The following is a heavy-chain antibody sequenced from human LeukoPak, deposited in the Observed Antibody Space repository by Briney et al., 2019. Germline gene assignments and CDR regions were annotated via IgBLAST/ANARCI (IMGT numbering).Heavy chain of an antibody. V-gene: IGHV4-30-4*08. Sequence: PSQTLSLTCTVSSGSISSGDYYWSWIRQPPGKGLEWIGYISYTGTTYYNPSLKSRITISEDTSKNLFSLKLNSVTAADTALYYCASLGTAPFDYWGQGTLVTVSS. J-gene: IGHJ4*02. CDR2: ISYTGTT. CDR1: SGSISSGDYY. D-gene: IGHD2-21*02. CDR3: ASLGTAPFDY.